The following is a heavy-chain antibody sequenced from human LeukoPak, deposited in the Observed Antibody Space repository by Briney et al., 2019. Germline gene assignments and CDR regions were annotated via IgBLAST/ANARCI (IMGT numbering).Heavy chain of an antibody. Sequence: PGGSLRLSCAASGFTLRSYDMHWVRQVTGKGLEWVSAIGISGDTYYPGSVKGRFTIFRENAKNSLYLQMNSLTAGDTAVYYCARGGIQVSGIDEIDYWGQGTLVTVSS. J-gene: IGHJ4*02. V-gene: IGHV3-13*01. CDR2: IGISGDT. CDR1: GFTLRSYD. D-gene: IGHD6-19*01. CDR3: ARGGIQVSGIDEIDY.